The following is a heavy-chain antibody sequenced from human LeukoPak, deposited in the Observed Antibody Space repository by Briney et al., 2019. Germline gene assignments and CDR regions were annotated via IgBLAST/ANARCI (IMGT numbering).Heavy chain of an antibody. CDR1: GFTFSSYA. Sequence: GGSLRLSCEASGFTFSSYAMSWVRQAPGKGLEWVSVISGSGDSTYYADSVEGRCTISRDNSKDALYLQMNSLRAEDTAVYYCARVGYSGYDYDCWGQGTLVTVSS. V-gene: IGHV3-23*01. J-gene: IGHJ4*02. CDR2: ISGSGDST. D-gene: IGHD5-12*01. CDR3: ARVGYSGYDYDC.